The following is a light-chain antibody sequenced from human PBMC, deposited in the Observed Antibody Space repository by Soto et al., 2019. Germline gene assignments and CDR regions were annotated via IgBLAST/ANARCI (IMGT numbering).Light chain of an antibody. CDR1: SSDVGGYNY. CDR2: DVN. CDR3: SSYAGSNTWA. Sequence: QSVLTQPRSVSGSPGQSVAISCTGTSSDVGGYNYVSWYQQYPGKAPKLMIYDVNKWPSGVPDRFSGSKSGNTASLTISGLQAEDEADYYCSSYAGSNTWAFGGGTKVTVL. V-gene: IGLV2-11*01. J-gene: IGLJ3*02.